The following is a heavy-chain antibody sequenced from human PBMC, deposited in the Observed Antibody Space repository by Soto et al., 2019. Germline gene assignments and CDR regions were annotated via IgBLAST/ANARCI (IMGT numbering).Heavy chain of an antibody. J-gene: IGHJ5*02. D-gene: IGHD3-22*01. CDR1: GFTFISYG. CDR2: ISGGGGST. V-gene: IGHV3-23*01. CDR3: PIEQGYDTTGFSMRAFAP. Sequence: GGSLRLSCAASGFTFISYGMSWVRQAAGKGLGWVSAISGGGGSTYYADSVKGRCTISRENAKNTMYRQMNRERAEDTAVNYYPIEQGYDTTGFSMRAFAPWGQGPRGTV.